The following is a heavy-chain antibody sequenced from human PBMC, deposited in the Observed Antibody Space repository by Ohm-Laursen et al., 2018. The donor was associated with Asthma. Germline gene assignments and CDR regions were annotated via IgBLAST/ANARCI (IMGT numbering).Heavy chain of an antibody. D-gene: IGHD2-2*01. CDR1: GFTFSSYA. Sequence: SLRLSCAASGFTFSSYAMSWVRQAPGKGLEWVSAISGSGGSTYYADSVKGRFTISRDNAKNSLYLQMNSLRAEDTAVYYCARMEYQLPDDWFDPWGQGTLVTVSS. J-gene: IGHJ5*02. V-gene: IGHV3-23*01. CDR2: ISGSGGST. CDR3: ARMEYQLPDDWFDP.